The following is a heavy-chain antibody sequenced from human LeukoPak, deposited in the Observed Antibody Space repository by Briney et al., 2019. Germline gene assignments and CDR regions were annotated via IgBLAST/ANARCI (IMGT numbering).Heavy chain of an antibody. CDR3: TRGGIVLYYYYYMDV. CDR1: GFTFSSYG. Sequence: GRSLRLSCAASGFTFSSYGMHWVRQAPGKGLEWVAVISYDGSNKYYADSVKGRFTISRDNSKNTLYLQMNSLKTEDTAVYYCTRGGIVLYYYYYMDVWGKGTTVTISS. D-gene: IGHD3-22*01. V-gene: IGHV3-30*03. J-gene: IGHJ6*03. CDR2: ISYDGSNK.